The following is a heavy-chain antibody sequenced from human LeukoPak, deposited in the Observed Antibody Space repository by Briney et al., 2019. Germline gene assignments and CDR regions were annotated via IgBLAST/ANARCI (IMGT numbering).Heavy chain of an antibody. CDR1: GGSISTYY. Sequence: SETLSLSCTVSGGSISTYYWSWVRQPPGKGLEWIAYIHYSGSTNYNPSLRSRVTISVDTSKNQFSLKLSSVTAADTAVYYCARGLTSSDWYFDLWGRGTLVTVSS. CDR3: ARGLTSSDWYFDL. J-gene: IGHJ2*01. D-gene: IGHD4/OR15-4a*01. CDR2: IHYSGST. V-gene: IGHV4-59*01.